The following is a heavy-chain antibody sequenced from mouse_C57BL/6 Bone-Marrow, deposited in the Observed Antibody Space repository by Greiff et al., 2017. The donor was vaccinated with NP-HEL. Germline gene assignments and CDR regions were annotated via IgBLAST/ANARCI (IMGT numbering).Heavy chain of an antibody. Sequence: DVKLVESGGGLVKPGGSLKLSCAASGFTFSDYGMHWVRQAPEKGLEWVAYISSGSSTIYYADTVKGRFTITKDNAKNTLFLQMTILKSEDTAMYYCARPTFYYYGSSWFAYWGQGTLVTVSA. CDR2: ISSGSSTI. V-gene: IGHV5-17*01. D-gene: IGHD1-1*01. CDR1: GFTFSDYG. J-gene: IGHJ3*01. CDR3: ARPTFYYYGSSWFAY.